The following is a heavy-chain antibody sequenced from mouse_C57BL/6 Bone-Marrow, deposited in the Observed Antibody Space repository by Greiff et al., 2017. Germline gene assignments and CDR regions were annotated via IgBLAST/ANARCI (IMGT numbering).Heavy chain of an antibody. J-gene: IGHJ2*01. V-gene: IGHV1-61*01. CDR2: IYPSDSET. CDR3: ARSPYGSSYLYYFDY. Sequence: QVQLQQPGAELVRPGSSVKLSCKASGYTFTSYWMDWVKQRPGQGLEWIGNIYPSDSETHYNQKFKDKATLTVDKSSSTAYMQLSSLTSEDSAVYYCARSPYGSSYLYYFDYWCQGTTLTVSS. CDR1: GYTFTSYW. D-gene: IGHD1-1*01.